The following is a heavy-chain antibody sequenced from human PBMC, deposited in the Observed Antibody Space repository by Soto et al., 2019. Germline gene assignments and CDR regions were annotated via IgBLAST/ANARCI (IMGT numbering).Heavy chain of an antibody. CDR2: IKSKTDGGRT. V-gene: IGHV3-15*01. Sequence: GGSLRLSCAASGFTFSNAWMSWVRQAPGKGLEWVGRIKSKTDGGRTDYAAPVKGRFTISRDDSKNTLYLQMNSLKTEDTAVYYCTTDPVTMIVVVPSSGWGQGTLVTVSS. CDR3: TTDPVTMIVVVPSSG. J-gene: IGHJ4*02. D-gene: IGHD3-22*01. CDR1: GFTFSNAW.